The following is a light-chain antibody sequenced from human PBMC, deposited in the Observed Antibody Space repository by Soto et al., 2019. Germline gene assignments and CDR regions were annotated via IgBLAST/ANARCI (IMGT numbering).Light chain of an antibody. J-gene: IGKJ1*01. CDR2: LGS. CDR3: MHAVQTVAS. V-gene: IGKV2-28*01. CDR1: QSLLHSNGYNY. Sequence: DIVMTQSPLSLPVTPGEPASISCRSSQSLLHSNGYNYLDWYLQKPGQSRQLLIYLGSNRASGVPDRFSGSGSGTDFTLNISRVEAEDVGVYYCMHAVQTVASFGQGTKLDIK.